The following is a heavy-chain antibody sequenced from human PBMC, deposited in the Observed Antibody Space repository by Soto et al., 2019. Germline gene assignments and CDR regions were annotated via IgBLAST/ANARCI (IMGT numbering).Heavy chain of an antibody. V-gene: IGHV4-4*02. D-gene: IGHD3-9*01. CDR3: ARVVLTITRGAFDA. Sequence: QVQLQESGPGLVKPSGTLSLTCAVSGGSISSSHWWTWVRQSPGKGLEYIGEISHSGTSNSNPSLNSRVTLSVDKSKNHFSLTLTSVTAADTAVYYCARVVLTITRGAFDAWGQGTLGIVSS. CDR1: GGSISSSHW. CDR2: ISHSGTS. J-gene: IGHJ3*01.